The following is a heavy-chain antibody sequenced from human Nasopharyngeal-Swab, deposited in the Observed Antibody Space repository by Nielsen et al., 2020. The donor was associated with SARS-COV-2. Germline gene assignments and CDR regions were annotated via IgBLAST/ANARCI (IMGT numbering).Heavy chain of an antibody. V-gene: IGHV3-23*01. CDR2: ITGSSGST. D-gene: IGHD6-6*01. J-gene: IGHJ1*01. CDR3: AKDHALSSSLSRYFHH. Sequence: RQPRGEGLEGVSVITGSSGSTYYADSVKGRFTISRDTSKNTLYLQMNSLSAEDTAVYYCAKDHALSSSLSRYFHHWGQGTLVTVSS.